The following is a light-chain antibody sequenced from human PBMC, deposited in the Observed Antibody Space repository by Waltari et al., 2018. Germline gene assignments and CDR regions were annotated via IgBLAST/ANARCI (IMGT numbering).Light chain of an antibody. V-gene: IGKV3D-15*01. J-gene: IGKJ4*01. CDR3: QHYSDLPLT. CDR1: QNVANN. CDR2: GAS. Sequence: ELVITQSPAPLSVSPGDGAPLSCRASQNVANNLAWYQQKSGQAPRLLIYGASTRATGIPVRFSGSGSGTEFALTISSLQSEDSAVYYCQHYSDLPLTFGGGTKVEI.